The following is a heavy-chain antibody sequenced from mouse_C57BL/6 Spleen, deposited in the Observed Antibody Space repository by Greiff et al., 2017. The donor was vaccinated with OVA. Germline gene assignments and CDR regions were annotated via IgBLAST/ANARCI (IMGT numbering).Heavy chain of an antibody. J-gene: IGHJ3*01. V-gene: IGHV1-55*01. CDR2: IYPGSGST. CDR1: GYTFTSYW. D-gene: IGHD2-1*01. CDR3: ARSDYGNFWFAY. Sequence: QVQPQQPGAELVKPGASVKMSCKASGYTFTSYWITWVKQRPGQGLEWIGDIYPGSGSTNYNEKFKSKATLTVDTSSSTAYMQLSSLTSEDSAVYYCARSDYGNFWFAYWGQGTLVTVSA.